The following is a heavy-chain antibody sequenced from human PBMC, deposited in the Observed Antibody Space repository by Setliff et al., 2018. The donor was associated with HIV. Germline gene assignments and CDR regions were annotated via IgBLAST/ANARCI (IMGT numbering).Heavy chain of an antibody. V-gene: IGHV4-59*11. J-gene: IGHJ4*02. D-gene: IGHD2-2*02. CDR2: FYYTGST. CDR1: AASIRSHY. CDR3: ARHTVFVRYFDH. Sequence: ASETLSLTCTVSAASIRSHYWSWIRQSPGKGLEWIGNFYYTGSTDYNPSFKSRVTISLDKSNNQISLNLSSATAVDTAVYYCARHTVFVRYFDHWGQGMLVTV.